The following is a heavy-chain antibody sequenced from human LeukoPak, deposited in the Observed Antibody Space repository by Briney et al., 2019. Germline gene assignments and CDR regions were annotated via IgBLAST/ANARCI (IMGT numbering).Heavy chain of an antibody. CDR2: IWYDGSNK. CDR3: AKGYRGYKLDY. CDR1: EFTFSSYG. D-gene: IGHD5-18*01. Sequence: GGSLSLSCAASEFTFSSYGMHWFRQAPGKGLEWVAVIWYDGSNKYYADSVKGRFTISRDNSKNTLYLQMNSLRAEDTAVYYCAKGYRGYKLDYWGQGTLVTVSS. J-gene: IGHJ4*02. V-gene: IGHV3-33*06.